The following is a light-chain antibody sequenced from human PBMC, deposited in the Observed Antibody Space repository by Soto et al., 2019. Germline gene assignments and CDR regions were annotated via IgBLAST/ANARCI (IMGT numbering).Light chain of an antibody. CDR1: NSNIGSNY. Sequence: QSVLTQPPSASGTPGQRVTISCSGNNSNIGSNYVHWYQQFPGTAPKLLIISSNQRPSGVPDRFSGSKSGTSASLAISGLRSEDEAEYSCAVWDDSLSGVLFGGGTKVTVL. CDR3: AVWDDSLSGVL. V-gene: IGLV1-47*02. CDR2: SSN. J-gene: IGLJ2*01.